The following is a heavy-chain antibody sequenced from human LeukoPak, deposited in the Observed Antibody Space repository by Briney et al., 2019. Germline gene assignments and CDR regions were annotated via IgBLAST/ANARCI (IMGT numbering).Heavy chain of an antibody. CDR3: ARSPTLEWELGDAFDI. V-gene: IGHV1-3*01. J-gene: IGHJ3*02. Sequence: ASVTVSCKASGYTFTSYAMHWVRQAPGQRLEWMGWINAGNGNTKYSQKFQGRVTITRDTSASTAYMELSSLRSEDTAVYYCARSPTLEWELGDAFDIWGQGTMVTVSS. CDR2: INAGNGNT. D-gene: IGHD1-26*01. CDR1: GYTFTSYA.